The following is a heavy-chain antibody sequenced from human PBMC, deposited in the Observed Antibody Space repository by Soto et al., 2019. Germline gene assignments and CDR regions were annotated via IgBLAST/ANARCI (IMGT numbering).Heavy chain of an antibody. V-gene: IGHV4-39*01. CDR2: IYYSGST. D-gene: IGHD3-10*01. J-gene: IGHJ3*02. CDR3: ARHELDYYANNAFDI. CDR1: GGSISSSNYY. Sequence: SETLSLTCTVSGGSISSSNYYWGWIRQPPGKGLEWIGNIYYSGSTYYNPSLKSRVTISVDTSKNQFSLKLSFVTAADTAVYYCARHELDYYANNAFDIWGQGTMVTVS.